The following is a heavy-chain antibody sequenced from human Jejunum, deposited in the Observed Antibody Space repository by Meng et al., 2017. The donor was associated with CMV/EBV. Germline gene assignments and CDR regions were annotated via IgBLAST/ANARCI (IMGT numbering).Heavy chain of an antibody. CDR2: MRYDGTNK. D-gene: IGHD2/OR15-2a*01. Sequence: VKLGEAGGGVGQPGGSLRLSCAASGFSFSNYGMHWVRQAPGKGLEWVTFMRYDGTNKDYADSVKGRFTISRDNSKNMLYLQMNSLTTEDTAVYYCAKNRDGIDSWGQGTLVTVSS. J-gene: IGHJ4*02. V-gene: IGHV3-30*02. CDR3: AKNRDGIDS. CDR1: GFSFSNYG.